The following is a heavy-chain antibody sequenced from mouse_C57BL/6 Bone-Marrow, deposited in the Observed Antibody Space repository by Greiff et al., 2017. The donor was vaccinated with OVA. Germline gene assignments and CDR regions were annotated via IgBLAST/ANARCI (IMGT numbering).Heavy chain of an antibody. D-gene: IGHD2-2*01. CDR2: IYPGSGNT. CDR1: GYTFTDYY. Sequence: QVQLQQSGAELVRPGASVKLSCKASGYTFTDYYINWVKQRPGQGLEWIARIYPGSGNTYYNEKFKGKATLTAEKSSSTVYKQLIRLTSKDSAFYSCARRVWLRAMDYWGQGTSVTVSS. J-gene: IGHJ4*01. CDR3: ARRVWLRAMDY. V-gene: IGHV1-76*01.